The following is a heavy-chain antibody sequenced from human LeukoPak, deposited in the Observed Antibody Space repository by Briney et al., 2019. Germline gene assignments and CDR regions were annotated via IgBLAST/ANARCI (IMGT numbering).Heavy chain of an antibody. D-gene: IGHD1-26*01. Sequence: GRSLRLSCAASGFTSSSYGMHWVRQAPGKGLEWVAVISYDGSNKYYADSVKGRFTISRENSKNPLYLQMNNLRAEDTGVYYCAKDVQEWVGDGGGDYWGQGTLVTVSS. J-gene: IGHJ4*02. CDR3: AKDVQEWVGDGGGDY. CDR2: ISYDGSNK. CDR1: GFTSSSYG. V-gene: IGHV3-30*18.